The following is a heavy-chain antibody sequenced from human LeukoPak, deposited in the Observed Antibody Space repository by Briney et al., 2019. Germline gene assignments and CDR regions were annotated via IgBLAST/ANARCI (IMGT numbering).Heavy chain of an antibody. Sequence: ASVKVSCKASGYTFTSYGISWVRQAPGQGLEWMGWINPNSGGTNYAQKFQGRVTMTRDTSISTAYMELSRLRSDDTAVYYCARGSVAGTTTNDYWGQGTLVTVSS. D-gene: IGHD6-19*01. J-gene: IGHJ4*02. CDR2: INPNSGGT. CDR1: GYTFTSYG. CDR3: ARGSVAGTTTNDY. V-gene: IGHV1-2*02.